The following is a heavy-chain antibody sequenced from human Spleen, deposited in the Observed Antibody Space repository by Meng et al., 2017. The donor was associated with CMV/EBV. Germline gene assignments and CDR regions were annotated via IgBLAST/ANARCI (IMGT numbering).Heavy chain of an antibody. CDR3: ARGRRSHYDFWSGYYIADD. V-gene: IGHV3-66*02. J-gene: IGHJ4*02. D-gene: IGHD3-3*01. CDR1: GFIVSSNY. CDR2: IYSGGNT. Sequence: GESLKISCAASGFIVSSNYMSWVRQAPGKGLEWVSVIYSGGNTYYVDSVKGRFTISRDNSKNTVYLQMNSLRTEDTAVYYCARGRRSHYDFWSGYYIADDWGQGTLVTVSS.